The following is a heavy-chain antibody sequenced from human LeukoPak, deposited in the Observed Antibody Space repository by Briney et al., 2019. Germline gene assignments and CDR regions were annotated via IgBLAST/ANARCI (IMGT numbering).Heavy chain of an antibody. CDR3: ARAKAGSSWKGSWKKYYYMDV. J-gene: IGHJ6*03. Sequence: GGSLRLSCAASGFTLSSYAMHWVRQAPGKGLEWVANIKQDGSEKYYVDSVKGRFTISRDNAKNSLYLQMNSLRAEDTAVYYCARAKAGSSWKGSWKKYYYMDVWGKGTTVTVSS. D-gene: IGHD6-13*01. V-gene: IGHV3-7*01. CDR1: GFTLSSYA. CDR2: IKQDGSEK.